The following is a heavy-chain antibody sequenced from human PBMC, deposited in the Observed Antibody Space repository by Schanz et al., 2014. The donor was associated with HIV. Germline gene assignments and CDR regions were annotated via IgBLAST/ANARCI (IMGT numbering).Heavy chain of an antibody. CDR1: GFTFSTYW. D-gene: IGHD5-12*01. J-gene: IGHJ6*02. CDR2: INSDGSSD. CDR3: ARGGYAARPSYYYDMDI. V-gene: IGHV3-74*02. Sequence: EVQLVESGGGLVKPGGSLKLSCAASGFTFSTYWMHWVRQAPGKGLVWVSRINSDGSSDTYADSVKGRFTISRDNAKNTLYLQINSLRAEDTAVYYCARGGYAARPSYYYDMDIWGQGTTVTVSS.